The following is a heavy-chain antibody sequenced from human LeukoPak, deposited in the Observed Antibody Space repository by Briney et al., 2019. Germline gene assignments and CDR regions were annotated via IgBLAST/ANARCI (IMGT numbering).Heavy chain of an antibody. D-gene: IGHD6-19*01. CDR3: ARAPTIAVAGPVDY. V-gene: IGHV3-7*01. CDR2: IKQDGSEK. CDR1: GFTFSSYW. J-gene: IGHJ4*02. Sequence: PGGSLRLSCAASGFTFSSYWMSWVRQAPGKGLEWVANIKQDGSEKYYVDSVKGRFTISRDNAKNPLYLQMNSLRAEDTAVYYCARAPTIAVAGPVDYWGQGTLVTVSS.